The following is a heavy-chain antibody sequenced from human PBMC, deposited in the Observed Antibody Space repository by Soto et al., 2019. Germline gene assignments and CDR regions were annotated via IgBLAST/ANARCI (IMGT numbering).Heavy chain of an antibody. V-gene: IGHV3-23*01. Sequence: GGSLRLSCAASGFTFSSYAMSWVRQAPGKGLEWVSAISGSGGSTYYADSVKGRFTISRDNSKNTLYLQMNSLRAEDTAVYYCAKRIDYDILTGYSWGSDYWGQGTLVTVSS. CDR3: AKRIDYDILTGYSWGSDY. CDR2: ISGSGGST. CDR1: GFTFSSYA. D-gene: IGHD3-9*01. J-gene: IGHJ4*02.